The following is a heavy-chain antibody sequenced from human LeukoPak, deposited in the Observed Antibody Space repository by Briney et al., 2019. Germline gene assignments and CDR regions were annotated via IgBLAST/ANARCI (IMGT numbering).Heavy chain of an antibody. V-gene: IGHV3-23*01. D-gene: IGHD2/OR15-2a*01. J-gene: IGHJ4*02. Sequence: GGSLRLSCAASGFTFSSYAMSWVRQAPGKGLEWVSVISGSGGSTYYADSVKGRFTISGDNSKNTLYLQMNSLRADDTAVYYCAKDENPVYPYYFDFWGQGTLVTVSS. CDR1: GFTFSSYA. CDR2: ISGSGGST. CDR3: AKDENPVYPYYFDF.